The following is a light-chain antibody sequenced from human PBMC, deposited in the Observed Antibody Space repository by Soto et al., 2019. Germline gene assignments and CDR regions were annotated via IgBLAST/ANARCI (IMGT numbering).Light chain of an antibody. CDR3: QRSYGSPPWT. J-gene: IGKJ1*01. V-gene: IGKV1-39*01. CDR1: QDISKY. CDR2: DAS. Sequence: DIQMTQSPSSLSASIGDRITITCQASQDISKYLNWYQHKPGKAPKLLIYDASNFETGVPSRFSGSGSGTDFTLTISRLQPEDFATYYCQRSYGSPPWTLGQGTKVDIK.